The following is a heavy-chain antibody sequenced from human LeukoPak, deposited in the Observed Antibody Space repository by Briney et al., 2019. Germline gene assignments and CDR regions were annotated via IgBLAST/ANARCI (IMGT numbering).Heavy chain of an antibody. CDR1: GFTFSSYG. CDR3: AKSPLVGYYFDY. V-gene: IGHV3-30*18. D-gene: IGHD2-15*01. Sequence: GGSLRLSCAASGFTFSSYGMHWVRQAPGKGLEWVALISYDGSNKFYADSVKGRFTISRDNSKNTLYLQMNSLRAEDTAVYYCAKSPLVGYYFDYWGQGTLVTVSS. J-gene: IGHJ4*02. CDR2: ISYDGSNK.